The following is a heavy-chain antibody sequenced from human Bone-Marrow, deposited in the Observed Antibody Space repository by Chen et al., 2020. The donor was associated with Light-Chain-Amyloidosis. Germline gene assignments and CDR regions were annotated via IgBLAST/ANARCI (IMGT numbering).Heavy chain of an antibody. V-gene: IGHV3-74*01. D-gene: IGHD3-10*01. J-gene: IGHJ4*02. CDR2: MPTDVTKT. CDR1: GFTLNTYW. Sequence: EVQLVESGGALVQPGGSLRLSCAASGFTLNTYWMHWVRQPPGGGLVWVARMPTDVTKTVYADSVKGRFTVSRDDAKNTLYLEMNSLRVEDTGLYFCARDRGRFSYNRGGLDSWGQGTLVTVSS. CDR3: ARDRGRFSYNRGGLDS.